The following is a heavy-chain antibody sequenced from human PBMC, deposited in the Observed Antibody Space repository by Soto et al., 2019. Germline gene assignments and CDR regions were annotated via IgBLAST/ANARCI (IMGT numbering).Heavy chain of an antibody. D-gene: IGHD3-22*01. Sequence: EVQLLQSGGGLVQPGGSLRLSCAASGLTFRRYGMSWVRQAPGKGLEWVSSISGSGGDTYYADSVKGRFTISRDNSKNTLYLQMNTLRAEDTAVYYCAKGDTSGYYYVDYWGQGTLVTVSS. CDR1: GLTFRRYG. CDR3: AKGDTSGYYYVDY. V-gene: IGHV3-23*01. CDR2: ISGSGGDT. J-gene: IGHJ4*02.